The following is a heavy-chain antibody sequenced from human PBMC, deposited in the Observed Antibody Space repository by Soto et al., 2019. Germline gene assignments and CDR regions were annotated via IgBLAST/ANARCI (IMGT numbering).Heavy chain of an antibody. D-gene: IGHD4-4*01. V-gene: IGHV3-30*18. Sequence: PGGSLSLSCAASGFTFSSYGMHWVRQAPGKGLEWVAVISYDGSNKYYADSVKGRFTISRDNSKNTLYLQMNSLRAEDTAVYYCAKASQELRVYYYMDVWGKGTTVTVSS. CDR2: ISYDGSNK. CDR3: AKASQELRVYYYMDV. CDR1: GFTFSSYG. J-gene: IGHJ6*03.